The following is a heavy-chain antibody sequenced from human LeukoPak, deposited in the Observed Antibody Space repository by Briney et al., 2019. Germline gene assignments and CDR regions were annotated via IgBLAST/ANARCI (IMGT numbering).Heavy chain of an antibody. CDR3: ARDPDCITMVRGEGY. V-gene: IGHV1-18*01. J-gene: IGHJ4*02. CDR2: ISAYNGNT. CDR1: GYTFTSYG. Sequence: RASVKVSCKASGYTFTSYGISWVRQAPGQGLEWMGWISAYNGNTNYAQKLQGRVTMTTDASTSTAYMELRSLRSDDTAVYYCARDPDCITMVRGEGYWGQGTLVTVSS. D-gene: IGHD3-10*01.